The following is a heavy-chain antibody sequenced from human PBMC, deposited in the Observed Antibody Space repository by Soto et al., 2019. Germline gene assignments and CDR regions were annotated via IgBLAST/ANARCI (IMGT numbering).Heavy chain of an antibody. CDR2: IKRKIDDGTS. J-gene: IGHJ4*02. Sequence: EVQLVESGGGLVKPGGSLRLSCAASGFTFTNAWMNWVRQAPGKGLEWVGRIKRKIDDGTSAYAAPVKDRFSISRDDSSNTLYLQMNNLKTEDTAVYYCTTWLDSGFFESWGQGTLVTVSS. CDR3: TTWLDSGFFES. D-gene: IGHD5-12*01. V-gene: IGHV3-15*01. CDR1: GFTFTNAW.